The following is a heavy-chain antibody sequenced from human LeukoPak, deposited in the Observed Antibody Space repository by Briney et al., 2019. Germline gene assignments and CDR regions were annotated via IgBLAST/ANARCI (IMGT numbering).Heavy chain of an antibody. Sequence: PSETLSLTCTVSGGSISSYYWSWIRQPPGKGLEWIGYTYTSGSTNYNPSLKSRVTISVDTSKNQFSLKLSSVTAADTAVYYCARHPGVGATGPYNWFDPWGQGTLVTVSS. D-gene: IGHD1-26*01. J-gene: IGHJ5*02. CDR3: ARHPGVGATGPYNWFDP. V-gene: IGHV4-4*09. CDR2: TYTSGST. CDR1: GGSISSYY.